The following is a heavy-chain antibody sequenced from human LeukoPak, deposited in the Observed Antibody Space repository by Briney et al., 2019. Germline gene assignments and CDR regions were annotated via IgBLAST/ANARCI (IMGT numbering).Heavy chain of an antibody. Sequence: GGSLRLSCAASGFTFSSYWMSWVRQAPGKGLEWVANIKQDGSEKYYVDSVKGRFTISRDNSQNMLFLQMNDLRPQDAATYFCARDPYSHDSSGFSYFLQYWGQGTVVTVSS. CDR1: GFTFSSYW. D-gene: IGHD6-19*01. J-gene: IGHJ4*02. V-gene: IGHV3-7*01. CDR2: IKQDGSEK. CDR3: ARDPYSHDSSGFSYFLQY.